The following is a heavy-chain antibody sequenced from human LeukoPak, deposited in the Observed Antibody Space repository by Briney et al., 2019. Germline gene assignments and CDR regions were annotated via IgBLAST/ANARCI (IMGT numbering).Heavy chain of an antibody. D-gene: IGHD3-22*01. CDR2: IYTSGST. CDR3: ARSSEGRYYYDSSGFSYYYYYMDV. Sequence: SETLSLTYTVSGGSISSGSYYWSWIRQPAGKGLEWIGRIYTSGSTNYNPSLRSRVTISVDTSKNQFSLKLSSVTAADTAVYYCARSSEGRYYYDSSGFSYYYYYMDVWGKGTTVTISS. V-gene: IGHV4-61*02. CDR1: GGSISSGSYY. J-gene: IGHJ6*03.